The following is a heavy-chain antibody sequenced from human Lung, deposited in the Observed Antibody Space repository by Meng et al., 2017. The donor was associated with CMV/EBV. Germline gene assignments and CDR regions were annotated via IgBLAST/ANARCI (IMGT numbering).Heavy chain of an antibody. CDR2: IYYSGST. CDR3: ARIYCSSTSCYNDY. Sequence: SETLSLXCTVSGGSINNYYWSWIRQPPGKGLEWIGYIYYSGSTNYNPSLKSRVTISVDTSKHQFSLKLSSVTAADTAVYFCARIYCSSTSCYNDYWGQGTLVTVSS. J-gene: IGHJ4*02. CDR1: GGSINNYY. V-gene: IGHV4-59*01. D-gene: IGHD2-2*01.